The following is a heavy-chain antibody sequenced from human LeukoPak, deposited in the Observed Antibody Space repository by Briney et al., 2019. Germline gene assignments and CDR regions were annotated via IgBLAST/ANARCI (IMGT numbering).Heavy chain of an antibody. CDR2: INHSGST. CDR1: GGSFSGYY. D-gene: IGHD6-13*01. Sequence: SETLSLTCAGYGGSFSGYYWSWIGQPPGQWLEWIGEINHSGSTNYNPSLKSRVTISVDTSKNQFSLKLSSVTAADTAVYYCARGPRGPYSSDYWGQGTLVTVSS. J-gene: IGHJ4*02. V-gene: IGHV4-34*01. CDR3: ARGPRGPYSSDY.